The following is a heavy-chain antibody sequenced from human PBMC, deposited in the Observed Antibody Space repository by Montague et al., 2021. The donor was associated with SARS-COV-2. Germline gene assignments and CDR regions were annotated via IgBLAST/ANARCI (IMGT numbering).Heavy chain of an antibody. V-gene: IGHV4-4*07. CDR1: GRSISGYY. D-gene: IGHD1-20*01. J-gene: IGHJ4*02. Sequence: SETLSLTCTVSGRSISGYYWSWFRQSAGKGLEWIGGIYNSGSTNYNPSLKSRVTMSVDTSKNQFSLKLSSVTAADTAVYYCVRDKGRCNWNYPDYWGQGTLVTVSS. CDR2: IYNSGST. CDR3: VRDKGRCNWNYPDY.